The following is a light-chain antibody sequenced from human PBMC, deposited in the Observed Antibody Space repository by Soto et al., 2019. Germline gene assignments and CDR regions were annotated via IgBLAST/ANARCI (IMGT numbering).Light chain of an antibody. CDR2: EAS. Sequence: EIVLTQSPATLSLSPGERATLSCRASQSVSSYLAWYQQKPGQAPRLLIYEASHRATGIPARFSGSGSGTDFTLTISSLEPEDFAVYYCQQRSNWLTFGGGTKVEIK. CDR3: QQRSNWLT. J-gene: IGKJ4*01. V-gene: IGKV3-11*01. CDR1: QSVSSY.